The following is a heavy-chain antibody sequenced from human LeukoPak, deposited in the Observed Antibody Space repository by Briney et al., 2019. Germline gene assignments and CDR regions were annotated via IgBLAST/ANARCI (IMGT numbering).Heavy chain of an antibody. CDR3: AHTMRDWDNIYYYYGMDV. Sequence: SGPTLVNPTQTLTLTCTFSGFSLSTSGVGVSWIRQPPGKALEWLALIYWDDDKRYSPSLKSRLTITKDTSKNQVVLTMTNMDPVDTATYYCAHTMRDWDNIYYYYGMDVWGQGTTVTVSS. J-gene: IGHJ6*02. CDR2: IYWDDDK. D-gene: IGHD1/OR15-1a*01. CDR1: GFSLSTSGVG. V-gene: IGHV2-5*02.